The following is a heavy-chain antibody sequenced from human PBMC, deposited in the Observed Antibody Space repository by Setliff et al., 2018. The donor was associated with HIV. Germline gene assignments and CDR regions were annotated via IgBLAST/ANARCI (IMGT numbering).Heavy chain of an antibody. Sequence: RASVKVSCKSSGYTFTKYGITWVRQAPGQGLEWMGWISANNGSSYFAQKLQDRVTMTSDTSTSTAYMELRSLRSDDTAVYYCARVRERVTIFGVVRDFDSWGQGTLVTSPQ. J-gene: IGHJ4*02. CDR3: ARVRERVTIFGVVRDFDS. CDR2: ISANNGSS. V-gene: IGHV1-18*01. CDR1: GYTFTKYG. D-gene: IGHD3-3*01.